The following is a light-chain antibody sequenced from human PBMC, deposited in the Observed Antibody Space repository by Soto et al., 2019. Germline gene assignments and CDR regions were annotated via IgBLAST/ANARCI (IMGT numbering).Light chain of an antibody. CDR2: DAS. CDR1: QSVSSTY. J-gene: IGKJ2*01. CDR3: KQYGSSPFT. V-gene: IGKV3D-20*01. Sequence: EIVLTQSPATLSLSPGERATLSCGASQSVSSTYLAWYQQKPGLTPRLLIYDASSRPTGIRDTLSGSGSGTDFTLTISSLETKDVAVYYLKQYGSSPFTFGQGTKLEIK.